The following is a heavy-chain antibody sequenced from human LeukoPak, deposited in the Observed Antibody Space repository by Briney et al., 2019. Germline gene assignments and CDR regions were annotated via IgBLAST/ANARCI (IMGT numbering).Heavy chain of an antibody. J-gene: IGHJ4*02. CDR3: ARWRTGTIFDY. CDR2: ISYDGSNK. Sequence: PGRSLRLSCAASGFTFSSYGMHWVRQAPGKGLEWVALISYDGSNKDYADSVKGRFTISRDNSKNTLYLQMNSLRPEDTAVYYCARWRTGTIFDYWGLGTLVTVSS. D-gene: IGHD1-7*01. CDR1: GFTFSSYG. V-gene: IGHV3-30*03.